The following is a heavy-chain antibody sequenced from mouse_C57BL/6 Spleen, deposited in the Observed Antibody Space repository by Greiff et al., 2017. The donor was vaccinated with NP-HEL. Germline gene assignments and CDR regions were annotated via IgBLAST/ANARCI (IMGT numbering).Heavy chain of an antibody. D-gene: IGHD1-1*01. CDR1: GFTFSSYA. CDR3: TRVHYGSSFFDY. CDR2: ISSGGDYI. J-gene: IGHJ2*01. V-gene: IGHV5-9-1*02. Sequence: EVQRVESGEGLVKPGGSLKLSCAASGFTFSSYAMSWVRQTPEKRLEWVAYISSGGDYIYSADTVTGRFTISRDNARNTLYLQMSSLKSEDTAMYYCTRVHYGSSFFDYWGQGTTLTVSS.